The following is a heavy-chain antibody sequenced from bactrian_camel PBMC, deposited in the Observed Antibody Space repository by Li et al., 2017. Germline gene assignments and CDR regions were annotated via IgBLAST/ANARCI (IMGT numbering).Heavy chain of an antibody. CDR1: VDTIGRYC. CDR2: TYTSSGEL. Sequence: HVQLVESGGGSVQVGGSLRLSCVASVDTIGRYCMGWFRQIPDKEREGVAATYTSSGELYYADSVKDRFAISRDDTTRTFYLQMSNMKPDDTAIYYCAAARYCYSAHWPVGREVASGKGTQVTVS. D-gene: IGHD3*01. J-gene: IGHJ4*01. V-gene: IGHV3-3*01.